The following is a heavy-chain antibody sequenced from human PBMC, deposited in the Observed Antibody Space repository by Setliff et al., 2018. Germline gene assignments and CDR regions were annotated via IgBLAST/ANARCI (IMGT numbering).Heavy chain of an antibody. V-gene: IGHV3-23*01. CDR2: ISGSGGST. Sequence: GGSLRLSCAASGFTFTSFAMRWVRQAPGKGLEWVSSISGSGGSTYYADSVKGRFTISRDNSNNALYLQMNSLRAEDTAIYYCAKGGYSGSHYFDYWGQGTLVTVS. J-gene: IGHJ4*02. CDR1: GFTFTSFA. D-gene: IGHD1-26*01. CDR3: AKGGYSGSHYFDY.